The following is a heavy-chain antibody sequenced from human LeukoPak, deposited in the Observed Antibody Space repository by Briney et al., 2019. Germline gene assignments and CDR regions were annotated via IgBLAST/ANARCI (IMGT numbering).Heavy chain of an antibody. V-gene: IGHV3-23*01. CDR2: ISGSGSGGST. CDR1: GFTFSSYA. CDR3: AKSSPPPLRY. J-gene: IGHJ4*02. Sequence: GGPLRLSCAASGFTFSSYAMSWVRQAPGKGLEWVSAISGSGSGGSTYYADSVKGRFTISRDNSKNTLYLQMNSLRAEDTAVYYCAKSSPPPLRYWGQGTLVTVSS.